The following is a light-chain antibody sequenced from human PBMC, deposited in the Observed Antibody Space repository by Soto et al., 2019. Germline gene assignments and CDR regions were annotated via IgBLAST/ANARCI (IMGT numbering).Light chain of an antibody. Sequence: QSALTQPASVSGSPGQSITISCTGTSSDVGGYNFVSWYQHHPGKAPKLMIYEVSYRPSVVSNRFSGSKSGNTASLTISGLQAEDEGDYYCSSYTSNSTVVFGGGTKLTVL. CDR1: SSDVGGYNF. CDR2: EVS. J-gene: IGLJ2*01. CDR3: SSYTSNSTVV. V-gene: IGLV2-14*01.